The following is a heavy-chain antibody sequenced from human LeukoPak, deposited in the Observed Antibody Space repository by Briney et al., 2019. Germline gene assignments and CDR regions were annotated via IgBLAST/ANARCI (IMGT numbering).Heavy chain of an antibody. Sequence: GGSLRLSCAASGFTVSSNYMGWVRQAPGKGLEWVSVIYSGGSTYYADSVKGRFTISRDNSKSTLYLQMNSLRAEDTAVYYCARIKRENIAAAGTVDYWGQGTLVTVSS. CDR2: IYSGGST. CDR3: ARIKRENIAAAGTVDY. CDR1: GFTVSSNY. V-gene: IGHV3-66*01. J-gene: IGHJ4*02. D-gene: IGHD6-13*01.